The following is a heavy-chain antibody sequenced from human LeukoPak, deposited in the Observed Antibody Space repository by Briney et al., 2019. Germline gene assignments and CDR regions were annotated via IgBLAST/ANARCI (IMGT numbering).Heavy chain of an antibody. D-gene: IGHD3-9*01. CDR2: INPNSGST. V-gene: IGHV1-2*02. CDR3: ARDSSDILTGYYHF. CDR1: VYSFNDYY. J-gene: IGHJ4*02. Sequence: ASVTVSFTTSVYSFNDYYLHWVRQAPGQGREGMGWINPNSGSTHYAPKFQGRVTLTTDTSITTAYMELSSLISGDTALYYCARDSSDILTGYYHFWGQGTLVTVSS.